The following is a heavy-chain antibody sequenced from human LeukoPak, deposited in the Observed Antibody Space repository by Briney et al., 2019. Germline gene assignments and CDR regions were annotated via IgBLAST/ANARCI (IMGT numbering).Heavy chain of an antibody. V-gene: IGHV4-34*01. CDR3: ARAGIVVVPAARGRDYYYYGMDV. CDR1: GFTFSSYW. CDR2: INHSGST. D-gene: IGHD2-2*01. J-gene: IGHJ6*04. Sequence: GSLRLSCAASGFTFSSYWMHWIRQPPGKGLEWIGEINHSGSTNYNPSLKSRVTISVDTSKNQFSLKLSSVTAADTAVYYCARAGIVVVPAARGRDYYYYGMDVWGKGTTVTVSS.